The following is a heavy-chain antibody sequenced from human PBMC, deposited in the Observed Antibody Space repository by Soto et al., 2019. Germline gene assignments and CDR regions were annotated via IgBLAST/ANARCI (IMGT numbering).Heavy chain of an antibody. CDR2: IIPIFGTA. CDR3: TRIHYYYYGMDV. CDR1: GGTFSSYA. Sequence: SVKVSCKASGGTFSSYAISWVRQAPGQGLEWMGGIIPIFGTANYAQKFQGRVTITADESTSIAYLQMNSLKTEDTAVYYCTRIHYYYYGMDVWGQGTTVTVSS. J-gene: IGHJ6*02. D-gene: IGHD5-18*01. V-gene: IGHV1-69*13.